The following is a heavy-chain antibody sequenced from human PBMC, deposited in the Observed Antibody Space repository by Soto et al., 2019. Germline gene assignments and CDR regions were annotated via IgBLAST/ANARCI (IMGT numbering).Heavy chain of an antibody. V-gene: IGHV4-39*01. CDR1: GGSISSSSYY. Sequence: QLQLQESGPGLVKPSETLSLTCTVSGGSISSSSYYWGWIRQPPGKGLEWIGSIYYSGSTYYNPSLKSRVTISVDTSKNQFSLKLSSVTAADTAVYYCATYYPIPRYSSSWYPDRLSDAFDIWGQGTMVTVSS. CDR2: IYYSGST. D-gene: IGHD6-13*01. J-gene: IGHJ3*02. CDR3: ATYYPIPRYSSSWYPDRLSDAFDI.